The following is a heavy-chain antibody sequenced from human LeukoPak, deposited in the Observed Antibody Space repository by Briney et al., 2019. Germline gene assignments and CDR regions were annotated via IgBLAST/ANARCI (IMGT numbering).Heavy chain of an antibody. Sequence: SETLSLTCTVSGGSISSGSYYWSWIRQPPGKGLEWIGYIYYSGSTNYNPSLKSRVTISVDTSKNQFSLKLSSVTAADTAVYYCASSLRFLEHTDHWGQGTLVTVSS. CDR1: GGSISSGSYY. CDR3: ASSLRFLEHTDH. D-gene: IGHD3-3*01. CDR2: IYYSGST. J-gene: IGHJ4*02. V-gene: IGHV4-61*01.